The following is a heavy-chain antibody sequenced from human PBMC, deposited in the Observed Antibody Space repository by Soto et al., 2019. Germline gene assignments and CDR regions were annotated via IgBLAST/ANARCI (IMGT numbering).Heavy chain of an antibody. D-gene: IGHD2-15*01. Sequence: VASVKVSCKASGGTFSSYAISWVRQAPGQGLEWMGGIIPIFGTANYAQKFQGRVTITADESTSTAYMELSSLRSEDTAVYYCARAFRDCSGGSCYWAPFDYWGQGTLVTVSS. V-gene: IGHV1-69*13. J-gene: IGHJ4*02. CDR1: GGTFSSYA. CDR3: ARAFRDCSGGSCYWAPFDY. CDR2: IIPIFGTA.